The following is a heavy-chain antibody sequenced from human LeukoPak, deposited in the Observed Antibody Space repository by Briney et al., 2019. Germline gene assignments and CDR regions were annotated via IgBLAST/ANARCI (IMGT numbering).Heavy chain of an antibody. V-gene: IGHV1-24*01. CDR3: ATVSLSYNWFDP. D-gene: IGHD3-16*02. J-gene: IGHJ5*02. Sequence: TSVKVSCKVSGYTLTELSMHWVRQAPGKGLEWMGGFDPEDGETIYAQKFQGRVTMTEDTSTDTAYMELSSLRSEDTAVYYCATVSLSYNWFDPWGQGTLVTVSS. CDR2: FDPEDGET. CDR1: GYTLTELS.